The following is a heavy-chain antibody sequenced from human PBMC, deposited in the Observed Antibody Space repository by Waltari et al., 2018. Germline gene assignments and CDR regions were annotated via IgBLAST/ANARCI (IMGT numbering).Heavy chain of an antibody. CDR2: IYYSGST. J-gene: IGHJ4*02. V-gene: IGHV4-39*07. Sequence: QLQLQESGPGLVKPSETLSLTCTVSGGSISSSRYYWGWIRQPPGKGLEWIGSIYYSGSTYYNPSLKSRVTISVDTSKNQFSLKLSSVTAADTAVYYCARLLFEYSSSSGPFDYWGQGTLVTVSS. CDR3: ARLLFEYSSSSGPFDY. CDR1: GGSISSSRYY. D-gene: IGHD6-6*01.